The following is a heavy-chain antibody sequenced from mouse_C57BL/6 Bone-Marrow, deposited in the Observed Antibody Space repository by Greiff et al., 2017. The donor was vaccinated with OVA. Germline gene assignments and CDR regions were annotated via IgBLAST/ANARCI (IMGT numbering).Heavy chain of an antibody. V-gene: IGHV1-74*01. CDR3: AMGLIYDGYYWFAY. CDR2: IHPSDIDT. Sequence: VQLQQPGAELVKPGASVKVSCKASGYTFTSYWMHWVKQRPGQGLEWIGRIHPSDIDTNYNQKFKGKATLTVDKSSSTAYMQLSSLTSEESAVYYCAMGLIYDGYYWFAYWGQGTLVTVSA. J-gene: IGHJ3*01. D-gene: IGHD2-3*01. CDR1: GYTFTSYW.